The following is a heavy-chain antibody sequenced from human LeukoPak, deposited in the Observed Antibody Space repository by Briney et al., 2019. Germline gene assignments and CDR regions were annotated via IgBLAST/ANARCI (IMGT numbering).Heavy chain of an antibody. CDR3: VRALHHNNGWFLIGDFDY. J-gene: IGHJ4*02. V-gene: IGHV1-18*01. D-gene: IGHD6-19*01. CDR2: ISAYNNNT. CDR1: GYRFTTYS. Sequence: ASVKVSCKTSGYRFTTYSVSWVRPAPGQGLEWMGWISAYNNNTDFAQTFQDRVTLTTDTSTSTAYIELSSLRSADSAIYYCVRALHHNNGWFLIGDFDYWGQGTLVTVSS.